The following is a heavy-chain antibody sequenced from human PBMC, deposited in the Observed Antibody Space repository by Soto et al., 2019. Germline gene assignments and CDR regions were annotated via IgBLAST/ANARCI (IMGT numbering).Heavy chain of an antibody. CDR3: ARIGGVTTVTTAAFDI. V-gene: IGHV3-30-3*01. Sequence: GGSLRLSCAASGFTFSSYAMHWVRQAPGKGLEWVAVISYDGSNKYYADSVKGRFTISRDNSKNTLYLQMNSLRAEGTAVYYCARIGGVTTVTTAAFDIWGQGTMVTVS. D-gene: IGHD4-17*01. CDR1: GFTFSSYA. CDR2: ISYDGSNK. J-gene: IGHJ3*02.